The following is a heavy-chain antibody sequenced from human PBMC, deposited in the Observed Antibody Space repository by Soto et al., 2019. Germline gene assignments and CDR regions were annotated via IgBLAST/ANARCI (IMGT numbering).Heavy chain of an antibody. CDR2: IKQDGSEK. D-gene: IGHD3-3*01. V-gene: IGHV3-7*01. CDR1: GFTFSNYW. Sequence: PGGSLRLSCAASGFTFSNYWMSWVRQAPGKGLEWVANIKQDGSEKYYVDSVKGRFTISRDNAKNSLYLQMNSLRAEDTAVYYCARDDFWSGHYYMDVWGKGTTVTVSS. CDR3: ARDDFWSGHYYMDV. J-gene: IGHJ6*03.